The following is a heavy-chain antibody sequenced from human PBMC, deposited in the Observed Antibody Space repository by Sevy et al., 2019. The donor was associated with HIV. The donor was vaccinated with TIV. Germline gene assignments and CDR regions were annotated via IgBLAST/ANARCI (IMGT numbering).Heavy chain of an antibody. J-gene: IGHJ6*02. CDR3: AGVNREWMVVGVSEYYYGMDV. D-gene: IGHD6-19*01. CDR2: ISYEETKN. CDR1: GFTFSNYA. V-gene: IGHV3-30*03. Sequence: GGSLRLSCAASGFTFSNYAMHWVRQAPGKGLEWVALISYEETKNYYLDSVKGRFSMCRDNSKGTLSLEMGSLRAEDTALYYCAGVNREWMVVGVSEYYYGMDVWGQGTTVTVSS.